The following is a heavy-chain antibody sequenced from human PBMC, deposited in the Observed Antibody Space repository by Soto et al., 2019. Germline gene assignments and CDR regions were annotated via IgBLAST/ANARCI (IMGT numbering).Heavy chain of an antibody. CDR2: ISGRGGST. V-gene: IGHV3-23*01. J-gene: IGHJ6*02. D-gene: IGHD3-3*01. Sequence: EEQLLESGGGLVQPGGSLRLSCAASGFTFSNYDMSWVRQAPGKGLEWVSGISGRGGSTYYAGSVKGRFTISRDNSKNTLYLQMNTLRAEDTAVYYCSPTSERFNSAVWGQGTTVTVSS. CDR1: GFTFSNYD. CDR3: SPTSERFNSAV.